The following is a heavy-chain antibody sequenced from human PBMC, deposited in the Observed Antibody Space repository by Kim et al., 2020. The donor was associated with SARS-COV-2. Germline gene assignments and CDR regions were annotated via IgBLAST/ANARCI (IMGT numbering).Heavy chain of an antibody. Sequence: SGKGRFTISRDNAKNSLYLQMNSLRAEDTAVYYCAREGYCSGGSCYALDYWGQGTLVTVSS. D-gene: IGHD2-15*01. V-gene: IGHV3-21*01. CDR3: AREGYCSGGSCYALDY. J-gene: IGHJ4*02.